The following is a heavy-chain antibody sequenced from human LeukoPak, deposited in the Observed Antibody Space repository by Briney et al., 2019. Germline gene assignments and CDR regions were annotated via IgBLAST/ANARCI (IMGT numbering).Heavy chain of an antibody. CDR3: ARPGGVVPAANWFDP. CDR1: GGSISSSSYY. CDR2: IYYSGST. J-gene: IGHJ5*02. V-gene: IGHV4-39*01. Sequence: PSETLSLTCTVSGGSISSSSYYWGWLRQPPGKGLEWIGSIYYSGSTYYNPSLKSRVTISVDTSKNQFSLKLSSVTAADTAVYYCARPGGVVPAANWFDPWGQGTLVTVSS. D-gene: IGHD2-2*01.